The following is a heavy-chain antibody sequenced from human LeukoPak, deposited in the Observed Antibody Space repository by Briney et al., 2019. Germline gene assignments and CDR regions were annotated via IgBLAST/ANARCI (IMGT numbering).Heavy chain of an antibody. Sequence: GGSLRLSCAASGFTFSSYNMNGVRQAPGKGLEWVSTISTSSSYIYYADSVKGRFTISRDNGKNSLYLQMSSLRAEDTAVYYCARSKVAGTSDYWGQGTLVAVSS. D-gene: IGHD6-19*01. CDR3: ARSKVAGTSDY. CDR1: GFTFSSYN. V-gene: IGHV3-21*01. CDR2: ISTSSSYI. J-gene: IGHJ4*02.